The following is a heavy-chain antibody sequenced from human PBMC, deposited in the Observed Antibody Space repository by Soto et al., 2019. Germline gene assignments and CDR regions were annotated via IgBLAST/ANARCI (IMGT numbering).Heavy chain of an antibody. J-gene: IGHJ4*02. CDR3: ARQLSNPSSWYYFDY. CDR2: IYPGDSDT. Sequence: GESLKISCKGSGYSFTSYWIGWVRQMPGKGLEWMGIIYPGDSDTRYSPSFQGQVTISADKSISTAYLQWSSLKASDTAMYYCARQLSNPSSWYYFDYWGQGTLVTVSS. V-gene: IGHV5-51*01. CDR1: GYSFTSYW. D-gene: IGHD6-13*01.